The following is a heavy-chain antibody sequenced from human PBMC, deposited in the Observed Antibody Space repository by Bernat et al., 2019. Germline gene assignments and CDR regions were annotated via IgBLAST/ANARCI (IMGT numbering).Heavy chain of an antibody. V-gene: IGHV4-34*01. CDR2: NNHSGST. D-gene: IGHD2-2*01. J-gene: IGHJ6*03. CDR3: ARDSSVVVPAADYYYYYMDV. CDR1: GGSFSGYY. Sequence: QVQLQQWGAGLLKPSETLSLTCAVYGGSFSGYYWSWIRQPSGKGLEWIGENNHSGSTNYNPSLKSGVTISVNTSKNEFALKLSSVTAADTAVYYCARDSSVVVPAADYYYYYMDVWGKGTTVTVSS.